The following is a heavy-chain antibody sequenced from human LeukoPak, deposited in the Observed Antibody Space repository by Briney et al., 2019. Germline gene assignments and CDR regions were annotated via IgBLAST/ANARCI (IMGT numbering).Heavy chain of an antibody. V-gene: IGHV3-21*01. CDR1: GFTFGLYS. Sequence: GGSLRLSCAASGFTFGLYSMTWVRQAPGKGLEWVSLIDSNSNFMNYADSVKGRFTISRDNAKKSLYLQMNSLRAEDTAVYYCAKDFHSWSRDHWGQGTLVTVSS. CDR3: AKDFHSWSRDH. D-gene: IGHD6-13*01. J-gene: IGHJ4*02. CDR2: IDSNSNFM.